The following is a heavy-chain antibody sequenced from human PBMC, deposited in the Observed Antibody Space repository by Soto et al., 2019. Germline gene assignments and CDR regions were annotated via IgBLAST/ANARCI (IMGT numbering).Heavy chain of an antibody. V-gene: IGHV4-34*01. Sequence: SETLSLTCAVYGGSFSGYYWSWIRQPPGKGLEWIGEINHSGSTNYNPSLKSRVTISVDTSKNQFSLKLSSVTAADTAVYYCARDPDSSGWYDYWGQGTLVTVSS. CDR3: ARDPDSSGWYDY. CDR2: INHSGST. D-gene: IGHD6-19*01. CDR1: GGSFSGYY. J-gene: IGHJ4*02.